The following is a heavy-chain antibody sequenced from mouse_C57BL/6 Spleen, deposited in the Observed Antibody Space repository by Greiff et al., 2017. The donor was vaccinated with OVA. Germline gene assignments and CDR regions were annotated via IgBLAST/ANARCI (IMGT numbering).Heavy chain of an antibody. V-gene: IGHV1-80*01. D-gene: IGHD2-4*01. CDR1: GYAFSSYW. J-gene: IGHJ2*01. CDR3: AREGMITVFDY. Sequence: QVQLKQSGAELVKPGASVKISCKASGYAFSSYWMNWVKQRPGKGLEWIGQIYPGDGDTNYNGKFKGKATLTADKSSSTAYMQLSSLTSEDSAVYFCAREGMITVFDYWGQGTTLTVSS. CDR2: IYPGDGDT.